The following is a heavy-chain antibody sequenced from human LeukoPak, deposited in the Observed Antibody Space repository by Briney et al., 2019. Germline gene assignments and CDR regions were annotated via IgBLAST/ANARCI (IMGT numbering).Heavy chain of an antibody. CDR3: AKFSPYGGNSY. J-gene: IGHJ1*01. CDR1: GFTFSSYW. CDR2: ISGSGAAT. V-gene: IGHV3-23*01. Sequence: GGSLRLSCAASGFTFSSYWMHWVRQAPGKGLEWVSAISGSGAATFYADSVKGRFTISRDNSKNTLYLQMNSLKVEDTALYYCAKFSPYGGNSYWGQGTLVTVSS. D-gene: IGHD4-23*01.